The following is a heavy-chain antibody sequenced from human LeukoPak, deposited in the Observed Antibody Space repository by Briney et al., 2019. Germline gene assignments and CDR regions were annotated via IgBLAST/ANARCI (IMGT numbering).Heavy chain of an antibody. CDR2: IYYSGST. CDR1: GGSISSSSYY. D-gene: IGHD3-10*01. Sequence: KPSETLSLTCTVSGGSISSSSYYWGWIRQPPGKGLEWIGSIYYSGSTYYNPSLKSRVTISVDTSKNQFSLKLSSVTAADTAVYYCARRNSLVGRFGEFFYWFDPWGQGTLVTVSS. CDR3: ARRNSLVGRFGEFFYWFDP. V-gene: IGHV4-39*01. J-gene: IGHJ5*02.